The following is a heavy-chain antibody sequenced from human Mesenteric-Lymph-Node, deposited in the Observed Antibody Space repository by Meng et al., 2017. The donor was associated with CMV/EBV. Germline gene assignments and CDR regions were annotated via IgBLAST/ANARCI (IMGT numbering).Heavy chain of an antibody. Sequence: EVQLVESGGGLVQPGESLRLSCAASGFTFSSYWMHWVRQAPGKGLVWLSRIDVDGSTTNYANSAKGRFTISRDNAKNTLYLQINGLTPEDTAVYYCVRPVLGGASVVAFDYWGQGTLVTVSS. CDR3: VRPVLGGASVVAFDY. D-gene: IGHD2-15*01. CDR1: GFTFSSYW. J-gene: IGHJ4*02. V-gene: IGHV3-74*01. CDR2: IDVDGSTT.